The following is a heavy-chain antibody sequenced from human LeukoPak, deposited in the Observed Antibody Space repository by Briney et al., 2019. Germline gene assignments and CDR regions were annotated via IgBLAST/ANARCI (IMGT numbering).Heavy chain of an antibody. D-gene: IGHD2-8*01. V-gene: IGHV1-69*13. CDR2: IIPIFGTA. Sequence: GASVKVSCKASGGTFSSYAISWVRQAPGQGLEWMGGIIPIFGTANYAQKFQGRVTITADESTSTAYMELSSLRSEDTAVYYCGLGYCTNGVCYSLYYYGMDVWGQGTTVTVSS. J-gene: IGHJ6*02. CDR1: GGTFSSYA. CDR3: GLGYCTNGVCYSLYYYGMDV.